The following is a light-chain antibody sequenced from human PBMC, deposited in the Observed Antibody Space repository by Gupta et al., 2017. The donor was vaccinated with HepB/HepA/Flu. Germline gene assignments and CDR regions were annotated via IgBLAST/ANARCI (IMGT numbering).Light chain of an antibody. CDR1: SSTIGNNY. J-gene: IGLJ3*02. Sequence: QSVLPHPPSVSAAPGQKVTISCSGTSSTIGNNYVSWYQQLPGTAPKLLIYDNYKRTSGIPDRFSGSKSGTSATLDITGLQTGDEADYYCGSWDSSLSAELFGGGTKLTVL. CDR3: GSWDSSLSAEL. CDR2: DNY. V-gene: IGLV1-51*01.